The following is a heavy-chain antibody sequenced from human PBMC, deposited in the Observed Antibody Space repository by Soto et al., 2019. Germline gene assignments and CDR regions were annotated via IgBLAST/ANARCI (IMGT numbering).Heavy chain of an antibody. CDR1: GGTFSSYA. D-gene: IGHD6-6*01. CDR2: IIPIFGTA. Sequence: QVQLVQSGAEVKKPGSSVKVSCKASGGTFSSYAISWVRQAPGQGLEWMGGIIPIFGTANYAQKFQGRVRVTADESTGTAYMELSRLRSEDTAVDYFAVEFGGGGPAPDVSIAAHFDYWGQGPLVTVSS. J-gene: IGHJ4*02. V-gene: IGHV1-69*01. CDR3: AVEFGGGGPAPDVSIAAHFDY.